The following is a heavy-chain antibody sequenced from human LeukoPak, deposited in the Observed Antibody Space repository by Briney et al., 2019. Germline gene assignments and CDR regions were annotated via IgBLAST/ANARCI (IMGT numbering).Heavy chain of an antibody. CDR1: GGSISSGGHY. CDR3: ARDHPGGNYRPNFPYYFDY. CDR2: IYYSGFT. V-gene: IGHV4-31*03. J-gene: IGHJ4*02. D-gene: IGHD3-16*02. Sequence: SETLSLTCTVSGGSISSGGHYWSWIRQHPGKGLEWIGCIYYSGFTYYNPSLKSRVTISVDSSENQLSLKLTSVTAADTAVYYCARDHPGGNYRPNFPYYFDYWGQGTLVTVSS.